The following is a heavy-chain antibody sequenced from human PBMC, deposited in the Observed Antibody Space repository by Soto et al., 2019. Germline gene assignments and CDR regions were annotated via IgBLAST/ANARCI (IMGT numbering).Heavy chain of an antibody. CDR2: MNPNSGNT. V-gene: IGHV1-8*01. J-gene: IGHJ4*02. Sequence: ASVKVSCKASGYTFTSYDINWVRQATGQGLEWMGWMNPNSGNTGYAKKFQGRVTMTRNTSISTAYMELSSLRSEDTAVYYCARVGFWSGYYSYYWGQGTLVTVSS. CDR1: GYTFTSYD. CDR3: ARVGFWSGYYSYY. D-gene: IGHD3-3*01.